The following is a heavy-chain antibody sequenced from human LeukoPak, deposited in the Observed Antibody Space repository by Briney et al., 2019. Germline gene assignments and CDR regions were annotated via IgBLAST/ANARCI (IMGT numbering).Heavy chain of an antibody. Sequence: GGSLRLSCAASGFXFSSYAISWVRQAPGKGLECVSLVSDSGGSTYYADSVRGRFTISRDNSKKTVYLQMDSLRAEDTALYYCARAYSSSLYYYFYGMDVWGQGTTVTVSS. J-gene: IGHJ6*02. CDR3: ARAYSSSLYYYFYGMDV. CDR1: GFXFSSYA. CDR2: VSDSGGST. D-gene: IGHD6-6*01. V-gene: IGHV3-23*01.